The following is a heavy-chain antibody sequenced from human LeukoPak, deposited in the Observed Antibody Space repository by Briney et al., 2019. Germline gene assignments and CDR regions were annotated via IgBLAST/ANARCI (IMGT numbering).Heavy chain of an antibody. D-gene: IGHD6-19*01. CDR1: VYTFTSYG. V-gene: IGHV1-18*01. Sequence: ASVKVSCKSSVYTFTSYGISWVRQAPGQGLEWMGWISAYNGNTNYAQKLQGRVTMTTDTSTSTAYMELRSLRSDDTAVYYCARGGSGWHSPTKFDYWGQGTLVTVSS. CDR2: ISAYNGNT. J-gene: IGHJ4*02. CDR3: ARGGSGWHSPTKFDY.